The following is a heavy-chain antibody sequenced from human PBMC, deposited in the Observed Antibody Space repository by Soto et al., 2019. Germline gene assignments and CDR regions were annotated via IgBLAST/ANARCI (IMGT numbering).Heavy chain of an antibody. CDR3: TTVMQGYSYGYYFDY. D-gene: IGHD5-18*01. Sequence: GGSLRLSCAASGFTFSNAWMSWVRQAPGKGLEWVGRIKSKTDGGTTDYAAPVKGRFTISRDDSKNTLCLQMNSLKTEDTAVYYCTTVMQGYSYGYYFDYWGKGTLGTVSS. V-gene: IGHV3-15*01. CDR1: GFTFSNAW. CDR2: IKSKTDGGTT. J-gene: IGHJ4*02.